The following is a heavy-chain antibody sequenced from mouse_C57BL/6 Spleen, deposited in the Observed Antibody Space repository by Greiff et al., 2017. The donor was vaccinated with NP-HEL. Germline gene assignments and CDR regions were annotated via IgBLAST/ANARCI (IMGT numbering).Heavy chain of an antibody. J-gene: IGHJ3*01. V-gene: IGHV1-54*01. CDR1: GYAFTNYL. CDR2: INPGSGGT. D-gene: IGHD3-2*02. CDR3: ARSDSSGYFAY. Sequence: QVQLKQSGAELVRPGTSVKVSCKASGYAFTNYLIEWVKQRPGQGLEWIGVINPGSGGTNYNEKFKGKATLTADKSSSTAYMQLSSLTSEDSAVYFCARSDSSGYFAYWGQGTLVTVAA.